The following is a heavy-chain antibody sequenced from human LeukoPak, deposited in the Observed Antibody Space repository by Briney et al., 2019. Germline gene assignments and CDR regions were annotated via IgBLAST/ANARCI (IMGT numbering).Heavy chain of an antibody. V-gene: IGHV4-39*01. CDR3: ATLRFYYGPGRSWFAP. J-gene: IGHJ5*02. CDR1: GGSITTDSYY. D-gene: IGHD3-10*01. CDR2: VYYTGGT. Sequence: SETLSLTCTVSGGSITTDSYYWAWIRQTPGRGPEWIGSVYYTGGTYYSPSLQSRVAISVDTSKNEFSLRVNSVTAADTGVYYCATLRFYYGPGRSWFAPWGQGILVSVSS.